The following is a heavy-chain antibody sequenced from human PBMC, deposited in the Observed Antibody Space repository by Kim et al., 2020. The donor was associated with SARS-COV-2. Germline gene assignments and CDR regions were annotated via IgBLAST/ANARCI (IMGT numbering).Heavy chain of an antibody. CDR2: INPNSGGT. CDR3: ARDGGYCSSTSCPRGGYYYYYMDV. CDR1: GYTFTGYY. V-gene: IGHV1-2*02. Sequence: ASVKVSCKASGYTFTGYYMHWVRQAPGQGLEWMGWINPNSGGTNYAQKFQGRVTMTRDTSISTAYMELSRLRSDDTAVYYCARDGGYCSSTSCPRGGYYYYYMDVWGKGTTVTVSS. D-gene: IGHD2-2*03. J-gene: IGHJ6*03.